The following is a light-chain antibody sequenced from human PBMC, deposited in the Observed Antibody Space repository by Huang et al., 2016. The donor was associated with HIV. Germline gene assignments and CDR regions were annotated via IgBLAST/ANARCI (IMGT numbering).Light chain of an antibody. V-gene: IGKV2-30*02. CDR1: QSLLHSDGNTY. Sequence: VMVQSPLSLPVTLGQPASISCKSSQSLLHSDGNTYLNWFHQRLGHSPRRLIYDVSKRDSGVPDRFSGSGSGTDFTLTISRVEAEDVGVYYCMQGTHWYTFGPGTKLEI. J-gene: IGKJ2*01. CDR3: MQGTHWYT. CDR2: DVS.